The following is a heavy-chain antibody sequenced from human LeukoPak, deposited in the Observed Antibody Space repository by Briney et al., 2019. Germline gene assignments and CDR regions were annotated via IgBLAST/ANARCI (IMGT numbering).Heavy chain of an antibody. CDR1: GYTLTELS. CDR3: ARRLMAHDAFDI. V-gene: IGHV1-24*01. J-gene: IGHJ3*02. Sequence: ASVKVSCKVSGYTLTELSMHWVRQAPGKGLEWMGGFDPEDGETIYAQKLQGRVTMTTDTSTSTAYMELRSLRSDDTAVYYCARRLMAHDAFDIWGQGTMVTVSS. CDR2: FDPEDGET. D-gene: IGHD5-24*01.